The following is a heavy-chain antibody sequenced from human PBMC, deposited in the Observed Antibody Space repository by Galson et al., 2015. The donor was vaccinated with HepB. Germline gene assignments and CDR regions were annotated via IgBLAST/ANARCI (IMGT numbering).Heavy chain of an antibody. D-gene: IGHD5-24*01. CDR1: GFTFSIYA. V-gene: IGHV3-23*01. J-gene: IGHJ2*01. CDR2: INYSGENT. CDR3: AKGMAEYWYIDL. Sequence: SLRLSGAASGFTFSIYAMNWIRQAPGKGLEWVSFINYSGENTYCADSVNGRFTISRDNSKNTLYLQMNSLRAEDTAVYYCAKGMAEYWYIDLWGRGTLVTVSS.